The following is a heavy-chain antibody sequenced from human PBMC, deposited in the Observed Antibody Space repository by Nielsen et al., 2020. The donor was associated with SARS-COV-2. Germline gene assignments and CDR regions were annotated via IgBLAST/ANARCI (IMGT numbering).Heavy chain of an antibody. CDR3: AKGPFGSSENY. CDR2: ISGSGGTT. D-gene: IGHD3-10*01. J-gene: IGHJ4*02. V-gene: IGHV3-23*01. Sequence: GESLKISCAATGFIFRNYAMSWVRQAPGKGLEWVSAISGSGGTTYYADSVKGRFTISRDNSKNTLYLQMSSLRADDTAVYYCAKGPFGSSENYWGQGALVTVSS. CDR1: GFIFRNYA.